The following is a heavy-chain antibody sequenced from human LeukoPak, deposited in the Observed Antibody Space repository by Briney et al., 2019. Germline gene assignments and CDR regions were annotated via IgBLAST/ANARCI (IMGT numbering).Heavy chain of an antibody. J-gene: IGHJ4*02. D-gene: IGHD6-19*01. CDR3: ASARRGYSSGWYYFDY. CDR1: GFTFSDYY. CDR2: ISSSSSYT. V-gene: IGHV3-11*06. Sequence: GGSLRLSRAASGFTFSDYYMSWIRQAPGKGLEWVSYISSSSSYTNYADSVKGRFTISRDNAKNSLYLQMNSLRAEDTAVYYCASARRGYSSGWYYFDYWGQGTLVTVSS.